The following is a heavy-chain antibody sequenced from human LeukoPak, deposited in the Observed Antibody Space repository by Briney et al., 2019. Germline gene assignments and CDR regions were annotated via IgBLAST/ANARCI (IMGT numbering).Heavy chain of an antibody. CDR2: ISYDGSSK. D-gene: IGHD2-21*02. J-gene: IGHJ5*02. Sequence: GGSLRLSCAASGFTFSTYAMHWVRQAPSKGLEWVAVISYDGSSKYYADSVKGRFTISRDNSKNTLYLQMNSLRSEDTAVYYCARVGDRYCGGDCYSQLLWFDPWGQGTLVTVSS. CDR1: GFTFSTYA. V-gene: IGHV3-30*04. CDR3: ARVGDRYCGGDCYSQLLWFDP.